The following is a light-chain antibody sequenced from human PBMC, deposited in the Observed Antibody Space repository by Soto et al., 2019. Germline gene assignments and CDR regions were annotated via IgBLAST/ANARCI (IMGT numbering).Light chain of an antibody. CDR1: QTXSSW. J-gene: IGKJ1*01. CDR3: QHYNSYSEA. CDR2: KAS. V-gene: IGKV1-5*03. Sequence: DIQMTXSPSXXXGXXGDRVTXXXXASQTXSSWLAWXQQKPGKAPKLLIYKASTLKSGVPSRFSGXGSGTEFTLTISSLQPDDFATYYCQHYNSYSEAFGQGTKVELK.